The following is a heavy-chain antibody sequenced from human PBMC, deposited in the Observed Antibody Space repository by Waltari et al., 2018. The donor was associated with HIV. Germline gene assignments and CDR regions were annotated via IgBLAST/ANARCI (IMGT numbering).Heavy chain of an antibody. CDR1: GGSITGYY. V-gene: IGHV4-59*01. J-gene: IGHJ4*02. Sequence: QVQLQESGPGLVKPSETLSLTCSVSGGSITGYYWSWIRQPPGKGLELIGYIYHSGNTNYNPSLKSRVTISVDTSKNQSSLNLSSVTAADTAVYFCARCPYQYSPYYFDYWGQGALVTVSS. CDR2: IYHSGNT. CDR3: ARCPYQYSPYYFDY. D-gene: IGHD1-26*01.